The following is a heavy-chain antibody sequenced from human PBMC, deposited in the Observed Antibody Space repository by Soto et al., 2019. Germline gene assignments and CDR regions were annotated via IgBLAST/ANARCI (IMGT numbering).Heavy chain of an antibody. V-gene: IGHV4-31*03. CDR2: IYDSGST. D-gene: IGHD3-16*01. CDR1: GDSVNSGAYY. J-gene: IGHJ5*02. CDR3: ASSAFGEGNRFDP. Sequence: QVQLQESGPGLVKPSQTLSLTCTVSGDSVNSGAYYWSWVRQHPGKGLEWIGYIYDSGSTYYNPTLKSRVTISLDTSRNQFSLKLNSVTVADTAVYYCASSAFGEGNRFDPWGQGTLVTVSS.